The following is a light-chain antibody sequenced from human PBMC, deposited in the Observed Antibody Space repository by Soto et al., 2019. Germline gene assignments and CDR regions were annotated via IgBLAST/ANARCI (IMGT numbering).Light chain of an antibody. CDR2: GAS. Sequence: EVVLTQSPGTLSLSPGERATLSCRASQSISSSYLAWYQQRPGQAPRLLIHGASSRATGIPDRFSGSGSGTDFTLTIRRLEPEDFAVYYCQQYGISSHTFGQGTKLEIK. CDR1: QSISSSY. J-gene: IGKJ2*01. CDR3: QQYGISSHT. V-gene: IGKV3-20*01.